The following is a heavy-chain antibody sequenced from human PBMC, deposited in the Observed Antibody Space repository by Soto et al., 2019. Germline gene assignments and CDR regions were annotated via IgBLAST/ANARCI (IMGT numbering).Heavy chain of an antibody. V-gene: IGHV4-31*03. CDR2: IYYSGST. Sequence: TCTVSGGSRSSGGYYWSWIRQHPGKGLEWIGYIYYSGSTYYNPSLKSRVTISVDTSKNQFSLKLSSVTAADTAVYYCAREDTAEGSFDYWCQETLVAVSS. D-gene: IGHD5-18*01. CDR1: GGSRSSGGYY. J-gene: IGHJ4*02. CDR3: AREDTAEGSFDY.